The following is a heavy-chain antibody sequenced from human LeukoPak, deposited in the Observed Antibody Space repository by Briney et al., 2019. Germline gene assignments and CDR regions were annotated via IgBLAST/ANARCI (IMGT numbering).Heavy chain of an antibody. CDR2: IWYDGSNK. CDR3: ARGQSSGWKGGKDFDY. CDR1: GFTFSSYG. V-gene: IGHV3-33*01. Sequence: GGSLRLSCAASGFTFSSYGMHWVRQAPGKGREGVAVIWYDGSNKYYADSVKGRFTISRDNSKNTLYLQMNSLRAEDTAVYYCARGQSSGWKGGKDFDYWGQGTLVTVSS. J-gene: IGHJ4*02. D-gene: IGHD6-19*01.